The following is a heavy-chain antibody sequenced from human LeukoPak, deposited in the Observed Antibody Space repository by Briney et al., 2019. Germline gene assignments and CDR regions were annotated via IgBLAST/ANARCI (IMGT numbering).Heavy chain of an antibody. CDR2: ISDDGRRK. V-gene: IGHV3-30*18. J-gene: IGHJ4*02. CDR3: AKRPSDYGDYVSYFDY. D-gene: IGHD4-17*01. Sequence: PGGSLRLSCAASGFSFISYGMHWVRQAPGKGVEWVGVISDDGRRKDYADSVKGRFTISRDNSKDTLYLQMNSLRAEDTAVNYCAKRPSDYGDYVSYFDYWGQGTLVTVSS. CDR1: GFSFISYG.